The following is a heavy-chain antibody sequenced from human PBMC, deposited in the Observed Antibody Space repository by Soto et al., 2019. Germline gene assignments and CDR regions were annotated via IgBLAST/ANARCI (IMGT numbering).Heavy chain of an antibody. CDR2: IRSSGNYI. Sequence: EVQLVESGGGLVKPGGSLRLSCAASGFTFSSYTMNWVRQAPGKGLEWVSSIRSSGNYIYYADSVKGRFTISRDNAKNSLYLHMNSLRAEDTAVYYCASPPGSPHYWGQGTLVTVSS. V-gene: IGHV3-21*01. D-gene: IGHD3-10*01. J-gene: IGHJ4*02. CDR1: GFTFSSYT. CDR3: ASPPGSPHY.